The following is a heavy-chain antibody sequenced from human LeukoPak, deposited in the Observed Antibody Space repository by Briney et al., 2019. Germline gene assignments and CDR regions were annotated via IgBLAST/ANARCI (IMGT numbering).Heavy chain of an antibody. CDR2: IKQDGSEK. D-gene: IGHD3-3*01. CDR1: GFTFSSYW. J-gene: IGHJ6*03. CDR3: ARLRFVEWLRYYMDV. V-gene: IGHV3-7*01. Sequence: GGSLRLSCAASGFTFSSYWMSWVRQAPGKGLEWVANIKQDGSEKYYVDSVKRRFTISRDNAKNSRYLQMNSLRGEDTAVYYCARLRFVEWLRYYMDVWGKGTTVTVSS.